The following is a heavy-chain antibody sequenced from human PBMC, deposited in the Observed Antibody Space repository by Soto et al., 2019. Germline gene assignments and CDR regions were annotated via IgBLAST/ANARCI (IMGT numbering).Heavy chain of an antibody. CDR3: SSGSMWFGGYGMDG. J-gene: IGHJ6*02. Sequence: QVQLVQSGAEVKKPGASVKVSCKASGYAFTTYDINWVRQATGQGPEWMGWMNPNSGHTVYAQKFQGRVTVSRDTCINTGYPGPRRPRSGGKAVNYWSSGSMWFGGYGMDGWGQGTTVTVSS. CDR2: MNPNSGHT. D-gene: IGHD3-10*01. CDR1: GYAFTTYD. V-gene: IGHV1-8*01.